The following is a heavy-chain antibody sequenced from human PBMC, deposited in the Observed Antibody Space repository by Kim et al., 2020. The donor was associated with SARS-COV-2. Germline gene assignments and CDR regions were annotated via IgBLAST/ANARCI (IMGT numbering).Heavy chain of an antibody. V-gene: IGHV4-34*01. Sequence: SETLSLTCAVYGGSFSGYYWSWIRQPPGKGLEWIGEINHSGSTNYNPSLKSRVTISVDTSKNQFSLKLSSVTAADTAVYYCARLRIGYYDSSGYYKGYFQHWGQGTLVTVSS. CDR3: ARLRIGYYDSSGYYKGYFQH. D-gene: IGHD3-22*01. CDR2: INHSGST. CDR1: GGSFSGYY. J-gene: IGHJ1*01.